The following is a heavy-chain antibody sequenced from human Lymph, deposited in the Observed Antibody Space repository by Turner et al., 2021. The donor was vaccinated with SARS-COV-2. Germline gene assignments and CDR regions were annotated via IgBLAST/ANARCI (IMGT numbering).Heavy chain of an antibody. CDR1: GYTLTELS. V-gene: IGHV1-24*01. D-gene: IGHD1-1*01. Sequence: QVQLVQSGAEVKKPGAAVKVSCKVSGYTLTELSIQWVRQAPGKGLEWMGGVDPEEGETIYAQKFQGRVTMTEDTSTDTAYMELSSLRSEDTAVYYCATLKSNWKILTGRYYFDFWGQGTLVTVSS. CDR3: ATLKSNWKILTGRYYFDF. CDR2: VDPEEGET. J-gene: IGHJ4*02.